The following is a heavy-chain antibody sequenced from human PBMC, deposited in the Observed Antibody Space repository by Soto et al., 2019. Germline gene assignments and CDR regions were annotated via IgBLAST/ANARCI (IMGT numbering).Heavy chain of an antibody. Sequence: GASVKVSCKASGYTFTGYYMHWVRQAPGQGLEWMGWINPNSGGTNYAQKFQGWVTMTRDTSISTAYMELSRLRSDDTAVYYCARGEAVAGTGLGAFDIWGQGTMVTVSS. J-gene: IGHJ3*02. CDR1: GYTFTGYY. V-gene: IGHV1-2*04. CDR3: ARGEAVAGTGLGAFDI. CDR2: INPNSGGT. D-gene: IGHD6-19*01.